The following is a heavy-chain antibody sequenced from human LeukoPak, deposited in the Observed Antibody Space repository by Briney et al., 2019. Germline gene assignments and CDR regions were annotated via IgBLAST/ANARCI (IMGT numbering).Heavy chain of an antibody. CDR3: AKDGAWFGELYKRYYGMDV. J-gene: IGHJ6*04. V-gene: IGHV3-30*18. Sequence: GRSLRLSCAASGFTFSSYGMHWVRQAPGKGLEWVAVISYDGSNKYYADSVRGRFTISRDNSKNTLYLQMNSLRAEDTAVYYCAKDGAWFGELYKRYYGMDVWGKGTTGTVS. D-gene: IGHD3-10*01. CDR1: GFTFSSYG. CDR2: ISYDGSNK.